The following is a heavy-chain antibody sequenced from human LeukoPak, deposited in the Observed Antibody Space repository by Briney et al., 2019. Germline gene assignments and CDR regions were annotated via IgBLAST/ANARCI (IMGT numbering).Heavy chain of an antibody. V-gene: IGHV4-30-4*01. CDR1: GGSISSGDYY. Sequence: PSQTLSLTCTVSGGSISSGDYYWSWVRQPPGKGLEWIGYIYYSGSTYYNPSLKSRVTISVDTSKNQFSLKLSSVTAADTAVYYCARQSGSATFNWFDPWGQGTLVTVSS. J-gene: IGHJ5*02. CDR2: IYYSGST. CDR3: ARQSGSATFNWFDP. D-gene: IGHD6-25*01.